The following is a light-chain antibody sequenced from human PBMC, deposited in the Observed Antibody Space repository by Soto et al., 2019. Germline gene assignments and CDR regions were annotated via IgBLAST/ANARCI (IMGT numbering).Light chain of an antibody. V-gene: IGKV4-1*01. J-gene: IGKJ4*01. CDR2: WAS. CDR3: QQYYTTLVT. CDR1: QSVLYSSNNKNY. Sequence: DIVMTQSPDSLAVSLGERATINCKASQSVLYSSNNKNYLAWYQQKPGQPPNLLIYWASTRESGVPDRFSGSGSGTDFTLTISSLQAEDVAGYYCQQYYTTLVTFGGGTKVEIK.